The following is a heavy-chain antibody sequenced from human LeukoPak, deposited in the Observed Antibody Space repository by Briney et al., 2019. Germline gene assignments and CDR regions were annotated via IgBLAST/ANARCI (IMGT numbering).Heavy chain of an antibody. J-gene: IGHJ4*02. D-gene: IGHD6-19*01. Sequence: GGSLSLSCAASGLTFKNFAMSWVRQAPGKGLEWLAVTSGDEDSTHYADSVRGHFVISTDNSKNTSFLHMNSLRAEDTAVYYCTIDLMTGFSSGWHFGYWGQRSLLTVSS. CDR2: TSGDEDST. V-gene: IGHV3-23*01. CDR3: TIDLMTGFSSGWHFGY. CDR1: GLTFKNFA.